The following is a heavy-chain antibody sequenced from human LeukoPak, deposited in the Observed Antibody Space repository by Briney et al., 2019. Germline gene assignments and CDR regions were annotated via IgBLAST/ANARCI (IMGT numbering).Heavy chain of an antibody. CDR1: GGSISSGSYY. Sequence: SETLSLTCTVSGGSISSGSYYWSWIRQPAGKGLEWIGRIYSSGSTNYNPSLKSRVTISVDTSKNQFSLKLSSVTAADTAVYYCARARRMDNFDYWGQGTLVTVSS. V-gene: IGHV4-61*02. CDR3: ARARRMDNFDY. D-gene: IGHD3/OR15-3a*01. J-gene: IGHJ4*02. CDR2: IYSSGST.